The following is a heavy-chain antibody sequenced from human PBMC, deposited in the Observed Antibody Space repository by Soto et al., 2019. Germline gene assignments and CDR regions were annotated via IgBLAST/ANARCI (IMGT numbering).Heavy chain of an antibody. D-gene: IGHD3-22*01. V-gene: IGHV1-46*01. Sequence: ASVKVSCKASAYTFSSYYIHWVRQAPGQGPEWMGVVNPSGGTTTYAQRFQGRVTISRDTSTSTVYMELSSLRSDDTAVYYCARELWPEVVANVGHYGMDVWGQGTTVTVSS. CDR2: VNPSGGTT. CDR1: AYTFSSYY. J-gene: IGHJ6*02. CDR3: ARELWPEVVANVGHYGMDV.